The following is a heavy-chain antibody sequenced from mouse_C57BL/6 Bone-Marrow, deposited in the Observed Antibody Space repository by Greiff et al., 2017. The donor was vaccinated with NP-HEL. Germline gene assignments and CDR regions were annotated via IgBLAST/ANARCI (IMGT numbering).Heavy chain of an antibody. CDR2: IYPRSGNT. CDR3: ARMRDYGSSYPYWYFDV. J-gene: IGHJ1*03. CDR1: GYTFTSYG. D-gene: IGHD1-1*01. Sequence: VQLQQSGAELARPGASVKLSCKASGYTFTSYGISWVKQRTGQGLEWIGEIYPRSGNTYYNEKFKGKATLTADKSSSTAYMELRSLTSEDSAVYFCARMRDYGSSYPYWYFDVWGTGTTVTVSS. V-gene: IGHV1-81*01.